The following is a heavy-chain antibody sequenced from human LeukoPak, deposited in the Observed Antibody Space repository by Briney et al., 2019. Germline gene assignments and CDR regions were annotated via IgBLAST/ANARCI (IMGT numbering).Heavy chain of an antibody. J-gene: IGHJ4*02. D-gene: IGHD4-17*01. V-gene: IGHV1-2*06. Sequence: ASVKVSCKASGYTFTDYYMQWVRQAPGQGLEWMGRINPNTGGTNYGQKFQGRATMTRDTSIRTVYLEMSGLRSDDTAVYYCARVRLLTSVTFIDYWGQGTLVTVSS. CDR1: GYTFTDYY. CDR2: INPNTGGT. CDR3: ARVRLLTSVTFIDY.